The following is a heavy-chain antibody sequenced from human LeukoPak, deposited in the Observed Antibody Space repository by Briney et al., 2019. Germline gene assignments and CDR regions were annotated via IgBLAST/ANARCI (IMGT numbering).Heavy chain of an antibody. Sequence: GTLSLTCTVSGGSISRSNWWSWVRQAPGKGLVWVSRMNTDGTNTAYADSVKGRFTISRDNARNTLYLQMNSLRAEDTAVYYCAREGSFSGIYALQYWGQGTVVTVSS. CDR3: AREGSFSGIYALQY. J-gene: IGHJ4*02. CDR2: MNTDGTNT. D-gene: IGHD1-26*01. CDR1: GGSISRSNW. V-gene: IGHV3-74*01.